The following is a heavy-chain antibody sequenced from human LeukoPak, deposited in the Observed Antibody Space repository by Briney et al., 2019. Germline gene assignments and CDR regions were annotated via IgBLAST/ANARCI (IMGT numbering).Heavy chain of an antibody. CDR2: IRYDGSNG. CDR3: ASSRWYWDY. V-gene: IGHV3-30*02. D-gene: IGHD6-13*01. CDR1: GFTFSSYG. J-gene: IGHJ4*02. Sequence: GGSLRLSCAASGFTFSSYGMHWVRQAPGKGLKWVAFIRYDGSNGYYEDSVKGRFTISRDNSKNTLYLQTNSLRAEDTAVYYCASSRWYWDYWGQGTLVTVSS.